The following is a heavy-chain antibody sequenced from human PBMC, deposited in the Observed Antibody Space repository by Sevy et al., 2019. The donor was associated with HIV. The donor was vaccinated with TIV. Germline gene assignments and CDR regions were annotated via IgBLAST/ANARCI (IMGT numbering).Heavy chain of an antibody. V-gene: IGHV3-48*03. CDR3: ARVDANYDKGFDP. CDR1: GFTFSSYE. Sequence: GGSLRLSCEASGFTFSSYEMNWVRQAPGKGLEWVSYISSSGTTIKYADSVKVRFTISRDNAKNSLYMQMNSLRAEDTYAYYCARVDANYDKGFDPWGQGTLVTVSS. D-gene: IGHD3-22*01. J-gene: IGHJ5*02. CDR2: ISSSGTTI.